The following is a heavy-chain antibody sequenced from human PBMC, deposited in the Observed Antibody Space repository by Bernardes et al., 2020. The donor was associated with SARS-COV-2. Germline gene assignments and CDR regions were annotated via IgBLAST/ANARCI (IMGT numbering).Heavy chain of an antibody. CDR3: ARLGYSSGYYYFDY. J-gene: IGHJ4*02. Sequence: SAPTLVKPTQTLTLTCTISGFSLTTTGVGVGWIRQPPGKALEWLALIYWNDDKRYSPSLRSRVTITKDTSKNQVVLTMTNVDPVDTATYFCARLGYSSGYYYFDYWGQGTLVTVSS. CDR2: IYWNDDK. D-gene: IGHD6-19*01. CDR1: GFSLTTTGVG. V-gene: IGHV2-5*01.